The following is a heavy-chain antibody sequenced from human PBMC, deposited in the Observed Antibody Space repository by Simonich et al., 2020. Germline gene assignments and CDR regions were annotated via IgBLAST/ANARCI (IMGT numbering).Heavy chain of an antibody. D-gene: IGHD1-20*01. J-gene: IGHJ4*02. Sequence: QVQLQESGPGLVKPSETLSLTCAVSGYSISSGYYWGWIRQPPGKGLEWIGSIYHGGSPYYNPSLKSRVTISVDTSKNQFSLKLSSVTAADTAVYYCARVDNWNYFDYWGQGTLVTVSS. V-gene: IGHV4-38-2*01. CDR1: GYSISSGYY. CDR3: ARVDNWNYFDY. CDR2: IYHGGSP.